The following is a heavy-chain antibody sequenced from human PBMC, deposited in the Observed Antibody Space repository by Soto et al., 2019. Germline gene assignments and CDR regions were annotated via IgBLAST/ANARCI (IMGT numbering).Heavy chain of an antibody. J-gene: IGHJ6*03. CDR2: TYYRSKWYN. Sequence: SQTLSLTYAISGDSVSSNSAAWNWIRQSPSRGLEWLGRTYYRSKWYNDYAVSVKSRITINPDTSKNQFSLKLSSVTAADTAVYYCARSYRRYCSGGSCYSYYYYYMDVWGKGTTVTVSS. D-gene: IGHD2-15*01. V-gene: IGHV6-1*01. CDR1: GDSVSSNSAA. CDR3: ARSYRRYCSGGSCYSYYYYYMDV.